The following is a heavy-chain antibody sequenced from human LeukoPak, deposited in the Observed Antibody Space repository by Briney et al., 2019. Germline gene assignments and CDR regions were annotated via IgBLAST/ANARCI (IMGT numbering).Heavy chain of an antibody. Sequence: PSETLSLTCAVYGGSFSGYYWSWIRQPPGKGLEWIGEINHSGSTNYNPSIKSRVTISVDTSKNHFSLKLSSVTAADTAVYYCASLHYYDSSGYYYHDYWGQGTLVTVSS. CDR1: GGSFSGYY. CDR3: ASLHYYDSSGYYYHDY. J-gene: IGHJ4*02. D-gene: IGHD3-22*01. CDR2: INHSGST. V-gene: IGHV4-34*01.